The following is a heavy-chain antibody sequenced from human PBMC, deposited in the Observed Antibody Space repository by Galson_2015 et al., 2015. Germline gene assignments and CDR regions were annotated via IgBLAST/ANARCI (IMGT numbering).Heavy chain of an antibody. CDR1: GFTFGSYA. V-gene: IGHV3-23*01. J-gene: IGHJ4*02. Sequence: SLRLSYEASGFTFGSYAMSWVRQAPGKGQEWVSAISGSGGSTYYADSVKGRFTISRDNSKNTLYLQMNILRAEDTAVYYCAKDKANSAYWGQGTLVTVSS. CDR3: AKDKANSAY. D-gene: IGHD2-21*01. CDR2: ISGSGGST.